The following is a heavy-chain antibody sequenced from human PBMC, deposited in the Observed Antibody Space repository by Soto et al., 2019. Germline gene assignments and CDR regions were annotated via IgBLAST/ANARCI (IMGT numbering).Heavy chain of an antibody. D-gene: IGHD2-2*01. J-gene: IGHJ4*02. CDR1: GFTFSSYW. V-gene: IGHV3-74*01. CDR3: ARDRYCSSTSCDVSETDY. CDR2: INSDGSST. Sequence: SLRLSCAASGFTFSSYWMHWVRQAPGKGLVWVSRINSDGSSTSYADSVKGRFTISRDNAKNTLYLQMNSLRAEDTAVYYCARDRYCSSTSCDVSETDYWGQGTLVTVS.